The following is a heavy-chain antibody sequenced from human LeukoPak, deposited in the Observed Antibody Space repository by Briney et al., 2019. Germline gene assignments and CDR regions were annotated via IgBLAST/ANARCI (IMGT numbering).Heavy chain of an antibody. V-gene: IGHV3-30*02. CDR1: GFTFRDFG. CDR2: IRNDGSKD. Sequence: PGGSLRLSCAASGFTFRDFGMHWVRQAPGKGLEWVAFIRNDGSKDYYPDSVKGRFTISRDSSRSTLDLQMHSLRIEDTAVYYCVKGGSSSHNWFDPWGQGILVTVSS. J-gene: IGHJ5*02. D-gene: IGHD6-13*01. CDR3: VKGGSSSHNWFDP.